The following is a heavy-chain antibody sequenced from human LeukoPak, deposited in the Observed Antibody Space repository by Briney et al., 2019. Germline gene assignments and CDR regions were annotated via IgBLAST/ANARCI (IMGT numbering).Heavy chain of an antibody. V-gene: IGHV3-21*01. J-gene: IGHJ4*02. D-gene: IGHD6-13*01. CDR1: GFTFSSYS. CDR3: ARASDKRALSRTLFDY. CDR2: ISSSSSYI. Sequence: GGSLRLSCAASGFTFSSYSMNWVRQAPGKGLEWVSSISSSSSYIYYADSVKGRFTISRDNAKNSLYLQMNSLRAEDTAVYYCARASDKRALSRTLFDYWGQGTLVTVSS.